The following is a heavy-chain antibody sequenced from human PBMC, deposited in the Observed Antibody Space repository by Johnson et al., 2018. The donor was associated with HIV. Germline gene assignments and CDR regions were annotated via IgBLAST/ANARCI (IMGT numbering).Heavy chain of an antibody. CDR3: ARENVLFNAFDI. CDR1: GFTVSSNY. Sequence: QVQLVESGGGLIQPGGSLRLSCAASGFTVSSNYMSWVRQAPGKGLEWVAVISYDGSNKYYADYVKGRFTISRDNSKNTLYLQMNSLRTEDTAVYYCARENVLFNAFDIWGQGTMVTVSS. V-gene: IGHV3-30*03. CDR2: ISYDGSNK. D-gene: IGHD2/OR15-2a*01. J-gene: IGHJ3*02.